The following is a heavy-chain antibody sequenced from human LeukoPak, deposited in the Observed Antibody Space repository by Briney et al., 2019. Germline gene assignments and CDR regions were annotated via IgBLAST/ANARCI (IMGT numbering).Heavy chain of an antibody. V-gene: IGHV4-34*01. D-gene: IGHD5-18*01. J-gene: IGHJ6*03. Sequence: SETLSLTCAVYGGSFSGYYWSWIRQPPGKGLEWIGEINHSGSTNYNPSLKSRVTISVDTSKDQFSLKLSSVTAADTAVYYCARERGRSYGSVPYYYYYMDVWGKGTTVTVSS. CDR2: INHSGST. CDR1: GGSFSGYY. CDR3: ARERGRSYGSVPYYYYYMDV.